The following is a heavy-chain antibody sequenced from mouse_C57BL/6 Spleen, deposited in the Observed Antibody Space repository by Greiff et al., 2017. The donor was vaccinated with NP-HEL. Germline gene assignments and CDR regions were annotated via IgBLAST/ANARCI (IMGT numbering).Heavy chain of an antibody. V-gene: IGHV1-52*01. D-gene: IGHD4-1*01. CDR2: IDPSDSET. Sequence: QVQLQQPGAELVRPGSSVKLSCKASGYTFTSYWMHWVKQRPIQGLEWIGNIDPSDSETHYNQKFKDKATLTVDKSSSTAYMQLSSLTSEDSAVYYCARSWDVRYFDVWGTGTTVTVSS. J-gene: IGHJ1*03. CDR3: ARSWDVRYFDV. CDR1: GYTFTSYW.